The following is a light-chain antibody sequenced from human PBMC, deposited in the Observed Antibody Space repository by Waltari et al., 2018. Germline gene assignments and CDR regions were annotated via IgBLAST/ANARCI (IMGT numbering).Light chain of an antibody. CDR3: SSYTSSSTVV. CDR2: EVR. CDR1: SSDVGGYNY. Sequence: QSALTQPASVPGSPGQSITIPCTGTSSDVGGYNYVSCYQQHPGKAPKLLIYEVRNRPSGVSNRFSGSKSGNTASLTISGLQAEDEADYYCSSYTSSSTVVFGGGTKLTVL. J-gene: IGLJ2*01. V-gene: IGLV2-14*01.